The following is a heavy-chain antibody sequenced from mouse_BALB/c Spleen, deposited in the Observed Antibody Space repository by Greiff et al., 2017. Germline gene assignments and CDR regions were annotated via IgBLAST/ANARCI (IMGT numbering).Heavy chain of an antibody. Sequence: EVQLQQSGAELVKPGASVKLSCTASGFNIKDTYMHWVKQRPEQGLEWIGRIDPANGNTKYDPKFQGKATLTADTSSNTAYLQLSSLTSEDTAVYYCARPRWDENAMDYWGQGTSVTVSS. CDR1: GFNIKDTY. V-gene: IGHV14-3*02. CDR2: IDPANGNT. J-gene: IGHJ4*01. CDR3: ARPRWDENAMDY. D-gene: IGHD4-1*01.